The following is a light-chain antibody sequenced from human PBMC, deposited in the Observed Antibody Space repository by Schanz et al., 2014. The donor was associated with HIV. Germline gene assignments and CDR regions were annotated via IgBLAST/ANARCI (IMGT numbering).Light chain of an antibody. V-gene: IGLV1-51*01. J-gene: IGLJ2*01. CDR1: ISNIGNNY. Sequence: SVLTQPPSVSAAPGQKVIISCSGGISNIGNNYVSWYQQLPATAPKVLIYENDRRTSGISDRFSGSKSGTSATLAIAGLQTGDEADYYCGTWDSSLSVGALFGGGTKVTVL. CDR3: GTWDSSLSVGAL. CDR2: END.